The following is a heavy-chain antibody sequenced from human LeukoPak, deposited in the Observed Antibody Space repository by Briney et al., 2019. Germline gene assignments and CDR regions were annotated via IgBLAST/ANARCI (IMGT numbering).Heavy chain of an antibody. CDR1: GFSFSTYG. CDR2: ISVSGSSI. CDR3: ATGYNSGPHFEY. V-gene: IGHV3-48*03. D-gene: IGHD5-24*01. J-gene: IGHJ4*02. Sequence: GGSLRLSCAASGFSFSTYGMNWVRQAPGKGLEWFSHISVSGSSIYYADSVKGRFSISRDNAKNSLHLEMNSLRADDTAVYYCATGYNSGPHFEYWGQGTLVTVSS.